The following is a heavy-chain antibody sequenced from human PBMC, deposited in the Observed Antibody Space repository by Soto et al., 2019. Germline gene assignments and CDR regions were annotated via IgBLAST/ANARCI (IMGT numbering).Heavy chain of an antibody. Sequence: QVQLQESGPGLVQPSETLSLTCTVSGGSISSYYWNWIRQPPGKGLEWIWYIYYSGSTNYNPSLSSRVTKTEDTSMHHFSLQLSSVNAAETAVYYCARRYVSCFDIWGQGTMVTVAS. CDR3: ARRYVSCFDI. CDR2: IYYSGST. D-gene: IGHD3-10*02. V-gene: IGHV4-59*08. J-gene: IGHJ3*02. CDR1: GGSISSYY.